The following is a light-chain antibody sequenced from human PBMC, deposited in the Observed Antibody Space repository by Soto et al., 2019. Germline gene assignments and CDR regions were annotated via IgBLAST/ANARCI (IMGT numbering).Light chain of an antibody. V-gene: IGLV1-40*01. CDR2: VNN. Sequence: QSVLTQPPSVSGAPGQRVTISCTGSRFNIGAGYDVHWYQQLPGTAPKLLIYVNNNRPSGVPDRFSGSRSGTSASLAITGLQAEDEVDYYCQSYDSSLRAVVFGGGTKVTVL. CDR1: RFNIGAGYD. CDR3: QSYDSSLRAVV. J-gene: IGLJ2*01.